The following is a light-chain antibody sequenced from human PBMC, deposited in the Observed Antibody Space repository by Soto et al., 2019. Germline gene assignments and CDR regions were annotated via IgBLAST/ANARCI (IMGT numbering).Light chain of an antibody. Sequence: QSVLTQPASVSGSPGQSITISCTGTSSDVGGYRYVSWYQQHPGKAPKNMIYEVNNGPSGVSDRFSGSKSGNTASLTISGLQAEDEAYYYCSSFTNSGTVVFGGGTKVTVL. V-gene: IGLV2-14*01. CDR3: SSFTNSGTVV. CDR2: EVN. J-gene: IGLJ2*01. CDR1: SSDVGGYRY.